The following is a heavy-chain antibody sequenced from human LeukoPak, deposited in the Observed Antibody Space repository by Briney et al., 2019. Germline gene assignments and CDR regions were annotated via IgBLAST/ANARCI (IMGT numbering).Heavy chain of an antibody. CDR1: GFTVSSNY. V-gene: IGHV3-66*02. CDR3: ARATDPRSAFDI. Sequence: GASLRLSCAASGFTVSSNYMSWVRQAPGKGLEWVSVIYSGGSTYYADSVKGRFTISRDNSKNTLYLQMNSLRAEDTAVYYCARATDPRSAFDIWGQGTMVAVSS. J-gene: IGHJ3*02. CDR2: IYSGGST.